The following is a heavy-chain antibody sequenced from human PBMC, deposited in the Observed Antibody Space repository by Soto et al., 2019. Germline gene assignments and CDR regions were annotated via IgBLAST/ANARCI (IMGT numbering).Heavy chain of an antibody. J-gene: IGHJ3*02. V-gene: IGHV3-33*01. D-gene: IGHD3-16*02. CDR3: ATLYDYVWGSYRSSLDI. CDR1: GFTFSSYG. CDR2: IWYDGSNK. Sequence: GGSLRLSCAASGFTFSSYGMHWVRQAPGKGLEWVAVIWYDGSNKYYADSVKGRFTISRDNSKNTLYLQMNSLRAEDTAVYYCATLYDYVWGSYRSSLDIWGQGTMVPSPQ.